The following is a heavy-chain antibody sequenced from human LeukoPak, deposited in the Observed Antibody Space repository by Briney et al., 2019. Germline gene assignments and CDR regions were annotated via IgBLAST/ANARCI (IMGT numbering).Heavy chain of an antibody. J-gene: IGHJ4*02. D-gene: IGHD2-15*01. CDR1: GFTFSSYA. CDR2: ISGSGGST. V-gene: IGHV3-23*01. Sequence: GGSLRLSCAASGFTFSSYAMSWVRQAPGKGLEWVSAISGSGGSTYYADSVKGRFTISRDNSKNTLYLQMNSLRAEDTAVYYCTKSGPGGSCCKIDYWGQGTLVTVSS. CDR3: TKSGPGGSCCKIDY.